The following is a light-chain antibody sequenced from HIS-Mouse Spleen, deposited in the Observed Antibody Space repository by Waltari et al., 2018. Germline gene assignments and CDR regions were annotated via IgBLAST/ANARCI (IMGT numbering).Light chain of an antibody. J-gene: IGKJ2*01. Sequence: DIVMTQSPLSLPVTPGEPASISCRSSQSLLHRNGYNYLDCYLQKPGQSPQLLIYLGSNRASGVPDRFSGSGSGTDFTLKISRVEAEDVGVYYCMQALQTPWTFGQGTKLEIK. CDR1: QSLLHRNGYNY. V-gene: IGKV2-28*01. CDR2: LGS. CDR3: MQALQTPWT.